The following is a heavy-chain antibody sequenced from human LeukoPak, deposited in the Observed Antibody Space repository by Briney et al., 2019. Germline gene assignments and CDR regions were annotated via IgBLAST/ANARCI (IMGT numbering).Heavy chain of an antibody. J-gene: IGHJ4*02. CDR2: TYTSGST. Sequence: SETLSLTCTVSGGSISSGSYYWSWIRQPAGKGLEWIGRTYTSGSTNYIPSLNSRVTLSLDTSKNQFSLNLSSVTAADTAVYYCAREYYYDSSGYMGHYFDYWGQGTLVTVSS. CDR1: GGSISSGSYY. V-gene: IGHV4-61*02. D-gene: IGHD3-22*01. CDR3: AREYYYDSSGYMGHYFDY.